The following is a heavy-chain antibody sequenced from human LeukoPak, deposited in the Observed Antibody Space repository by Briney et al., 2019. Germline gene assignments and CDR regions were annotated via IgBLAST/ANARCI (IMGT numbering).Heavy chain of an antibody. CDR3: ARLTFGGVIGFDY. CDR1: GFAFSSYS. Sequence: GGSLRLSCAASGFAFSSYSMNWVRQAPGKGLEWVSSISSSGSHMYYADSVKGRFTISRDNAKNSLYLQMNSLRAEDTAVYYCARLTFGGVIGFDYWGQGTLVTVSS. V-gene: IGHV3-21*01. CDR2: ISSSGSHM. D-gene: IGHD3-16*02. J-gene: IGHJ4*02.